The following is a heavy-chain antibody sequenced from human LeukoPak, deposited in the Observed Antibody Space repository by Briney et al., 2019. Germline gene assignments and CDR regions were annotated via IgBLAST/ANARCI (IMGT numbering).Heavy chain of an antibody. J-gene: IGHJ6*03. CDR1: GYTFTGYY. V-gene: IGHV1-2*02. D-gene: IGHD4-17*01. CDR3: ARGPDYGDYYYYYYMDV. Sequence: ASVKVSCKASGYTFTGYYMHWVRQAPGQGLEWMGWINPNSGGTNCAQKFQGRVTMTRDTSISTAYMELSRLRSDDTAVYYCARGPDYGDYYYYYYMDVWGKGTTVTISS. CDR2: INPNSGGT.